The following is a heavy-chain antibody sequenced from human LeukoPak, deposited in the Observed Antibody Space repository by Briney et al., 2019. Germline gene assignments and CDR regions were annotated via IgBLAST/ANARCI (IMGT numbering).Heavy chain of an antibody. V-gene: IGHV3-11*03. J-gene: IGHJ4*02. CDR2: ISSSATYT. D-gene: IGHD6-13*01. CDR3: ATIRWGYSSNSALDY. Sequence: GGSLRLSCAAPGFTFSDYYMNWIRQAPGKGLEWVSYISSSATYTDYAESVKGRFTVSRDNAKNSLYLQMNSLRAEDTAVYYCATIRWGYSSNSALDYWGQGTLVTVSS. CDR1: GFTFSDYY.